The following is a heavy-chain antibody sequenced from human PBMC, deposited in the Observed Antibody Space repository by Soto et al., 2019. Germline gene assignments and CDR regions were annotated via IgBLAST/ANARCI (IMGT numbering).Heavy chain of an antibody. CDR1: GGSISSYY. V-gene: IGHV4-59*01. D-gene: IGHD3-16*01. Sequence: ASDTLSLTCTVSGGSISSYYWSWIRQPPGKGLEWIGYIYYSGSTNYNPSLKSRVTISVDTSKNQFSLKLSSVTAADTAVYYCARGGLGLQGDFDYWGQGTLVTVSS. CDR3: ARGGLGLQGDFDY. CDR2: IYYSGST. J-gene: IGHJ4*02.